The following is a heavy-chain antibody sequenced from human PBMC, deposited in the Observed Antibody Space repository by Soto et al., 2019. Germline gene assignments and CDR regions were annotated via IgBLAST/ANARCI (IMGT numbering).Heavy chain of an antibody. D-gene: IGHD3-10*01. Sequence: QVQLQESGPGLVKPSVTLSLTCAVSGGSISSSNWWSWVRQPPGKGLEWTGEIYHSGNPNYNPSLNSRVTMAVDQSRNQFSLKLSSVTAADTAGEYCARRWGEGRVDDWGQGTMVTVSS. CDR1: GGSISSSNW. CDR2: IYHSGNP. J-gene: IGHJ4*02. V-gene: IGHV4-4*02. CDR3: ARRWGEGRVDD.